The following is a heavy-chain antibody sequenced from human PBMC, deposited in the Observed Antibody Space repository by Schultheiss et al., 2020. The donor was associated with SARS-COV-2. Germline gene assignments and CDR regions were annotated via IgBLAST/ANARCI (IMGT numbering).Heavy chain of an antibody. J-gene: IGHJ5*02. CDR1: GGSISSYY. D-gene: IGHD3-22*01. CDR2: INHSGST. V-gene: IGHV4-34*01. CDR3: ARVSAMIPPRFDP. Sequence: SETLSLTCTVSGGSISSYYWSWIRQPPGKGLEWIGEINHSGSTNYNPSLKSRVTISVDRSKNQFSLKLSSVTAADTAVYYCARVSAMIPPRFDPWGQGTLVTVSS.